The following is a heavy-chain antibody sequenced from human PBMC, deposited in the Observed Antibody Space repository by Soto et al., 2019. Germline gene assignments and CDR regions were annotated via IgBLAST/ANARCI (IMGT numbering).Heavy chain of an antibody. D-gene: IGHD6-13*01. V-gene: IGHV1-46*01. CDR2: INPTSGST. CDR1: GYTFTNYY. CDR3: ARDLAAGDH. Sequence: QVQLVQSGAEVKKPGASVKVSCKASGYTFTNYYIHWVRQAPGQGLEWMGIINPTSGSTYYAQKYQGRITLTDDTSTTTVSRELSGLRSEDTAVLYCARDLAAGDHWGQGNLVTVSS. J-gene: IGHJ4*02.